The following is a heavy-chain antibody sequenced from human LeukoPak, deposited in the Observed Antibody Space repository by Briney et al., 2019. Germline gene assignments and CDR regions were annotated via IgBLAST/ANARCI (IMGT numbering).Heavy chain of an antibody. CDR2: IKQDGREK. D-gene: IGHD3/OR15-3a*01. J-gene: IGHJ4*02. V-gene: IGHV3-7*01. CDR1: AFTFSKYW. CDR3: ARHFGTYYPN. Sequence: GGSLRLSCAASAFTFSKYWMSWVRQAPGKGLEWVANIKQDGREKYCVDSVKGRFTISRDNATNSLDLQMNSLRVEDTAVYYCARHFGTYYPNWGQGTLVTVSS.